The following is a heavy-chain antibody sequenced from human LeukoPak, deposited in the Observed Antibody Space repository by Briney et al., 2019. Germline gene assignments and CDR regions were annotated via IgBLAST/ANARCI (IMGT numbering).Heavy chain of an antibody. CDR3: ARDYSGGTAMVHGFDY. CDR2: ISAYNGNT. D-gene: IGHD5-18*01. Sequence: ASVKVSCKASGYTFTSYGISWVRQAPGQGLEWMGWISAYNGNTNYAQKLQGRVTMTTDTSTSTAYMELRSLRSDDTAVYYCARDYSGGTAMVHGFDYWGQGTLVTVSS. V-gene: IGHV1-18*01. J-gene: IGHJ4*02. CDR1: GYTFTSYG.